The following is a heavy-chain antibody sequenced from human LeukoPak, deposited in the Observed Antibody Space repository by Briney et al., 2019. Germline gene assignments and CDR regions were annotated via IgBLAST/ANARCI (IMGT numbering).Heavy chain of an antibody. CDR3: ARDVENRELHGAFDI. D-gene: IGHD1-14*01. V-gene: IGHV4-30-2*01. Sequence: SETLSLTCAVSGGSISSGGYYWSWIRQPPGKGLEWIGCIYHSGSTYYNPSLKSRVTISVDRSKNQFSLKLSSVTAADTAVYYCARDVENRELHGAFDIWGQGTMVTVSS. CDR1: GGSISSGGYY. CDR2: IYHSGST. J-gene: IGHJ3*02.